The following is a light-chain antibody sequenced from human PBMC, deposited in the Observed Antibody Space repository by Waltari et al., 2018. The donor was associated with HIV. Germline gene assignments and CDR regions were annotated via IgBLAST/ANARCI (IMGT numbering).Light chain of an antibody. Sequence: SYELTQPLSVSVALGQTARITCGGNNIGSKTVHWYQQKPGQAPVLVIYRDSNRPSGIPERFSGSNSGNTATLTISRAQAGDEADYYCQVWDSSTVRFGGGTKLTVL. CDR2: RDS. CDR1: NIGSKT. J-gene: IGLJ3*02. CDR3: QVWDSSTVR. V-gene: IGLV3-9*01.